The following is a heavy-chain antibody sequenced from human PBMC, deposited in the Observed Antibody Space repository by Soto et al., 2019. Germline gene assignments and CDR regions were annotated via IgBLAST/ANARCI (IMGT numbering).Heavy chain of an antibody. J-gene: IGHJ4*02. V-gene: IGHV3-53*02. Sequence: DVQLVETGGGLIQPGGSLRLSCAASGFIVSSSYMSWVRQAPGKGLEWVSVLYSDGRTYYADSVKGRFTISRDNSKNTLYLQMNSLSAEDTAVYYCARCSGWYGQCYFDCWGQGPLVTVSS. CDR2: LYSDGRT. D-gene: IGHD6-13*01. CDR1: GFIVSSSY. CDR3: ARCSGWYGQCYFDC.